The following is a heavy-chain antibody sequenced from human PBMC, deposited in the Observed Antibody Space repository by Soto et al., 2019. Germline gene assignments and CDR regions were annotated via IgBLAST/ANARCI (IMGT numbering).Heavy chain of an antibody. CDR2: INHSGGT. CDR3: ARGHSSGWYSPD. V-gene: IGHV4-34*01. Sequence: SETLSLTCAVYGGSFSCYYWSWIPQPPGKGLEWIGEINHSGGTNYNPSLKSRVTISVDTCKNQFSLKLSSVTAADTAVYYCARGHSSGWYSPDWGQGTLVTVSS. J-gene: IGHJ4*02. CDR1: GGSFSCYY. D-gene: IGHD6-19*01.